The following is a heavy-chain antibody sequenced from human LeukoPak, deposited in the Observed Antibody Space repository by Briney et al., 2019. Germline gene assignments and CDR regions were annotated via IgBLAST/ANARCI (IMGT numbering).Heavy chain of an antibody. CDR3: AGNRWMDY. J-gene: IGHJ4*02. V-gene: IGHV1-2*02. CDR2: INPNSGT. Sequence: ASVKVSRKASGYTFTDYYMHWVRQAPGQGLEWMGWINPNSGTNYAQKFQGRVTMTRDTSISTAYMELTRLTSDDTAVYYCAGNRWMDYWGQGTLVTVSS. CDR1: GYTFTDYY. D-gene: IGHD1-1*01.